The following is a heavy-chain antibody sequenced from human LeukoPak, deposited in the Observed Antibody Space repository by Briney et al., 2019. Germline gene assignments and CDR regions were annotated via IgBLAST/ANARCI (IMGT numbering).Heavy chain of an antibody. CDR2: IYYSGST. CDR3: ARLKRSIFGVVSLYNWFDP. Sequence: SETLSLTCTVSGGSISSYYWSWIRQPPGKGLEWIGYIYYSGSTNYNPSLKSRVTISVDTSKNQFSLKLSSVTAADTAVYYCARLKRSIFGVVSLYNWFDPWGQGTLVTVYS. J-gene: IGHJ5*02. V-gene: IGHV4-59*08. D-gene: IGHD3-3*01. CDR1: GGSISSYY.